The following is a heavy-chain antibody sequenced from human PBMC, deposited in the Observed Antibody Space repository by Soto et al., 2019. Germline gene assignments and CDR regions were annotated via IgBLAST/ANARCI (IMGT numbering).Heavy chain of an antibody. CDR3: ARDREATLNWFDP. V-gene: IGHV1-69*08. CDR1: GGTFSSYT. CDR2: IIPILGIA. D-gene: IGHD1-26*01. Sequence: QVQLVQSGAEVKKPGSSVKVSCKASGGTFSSYTISWVRQAPGQGLEWMGRIIPILGIANYAQKFQGRVTITADKSTSTAYMELSSLRSEDTAVYYCARDREATLNWFDPWGQGTLVTVSS. J-gene: IGHJ5*02.